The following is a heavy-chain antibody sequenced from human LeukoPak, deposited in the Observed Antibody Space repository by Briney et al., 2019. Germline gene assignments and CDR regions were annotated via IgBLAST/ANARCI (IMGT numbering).Heavy chain of an antibody. D-gene: IGHD1-26*01. V-gene: IGHV3-23*01. CDR1: GFTFSSYA. CDR2: ISGSGDST. CDR3: AKSDSGSYPLYYFDY. J-gene: IGHJ4*02. Sequence: GGSLRLSCAASGFTFSSYAMSWVRQAPGKGLEWVSAISGSGDSTYYADSVKGRFTISRDNSKNTLYLQMNSLRAEDTAVYYCAKSDSGSYPLYYFDYWGQGTLVTVSS.